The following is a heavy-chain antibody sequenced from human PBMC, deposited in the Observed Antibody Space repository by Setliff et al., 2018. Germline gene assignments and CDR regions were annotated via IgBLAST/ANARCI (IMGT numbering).Heavy chain of an antibody. CDR1: GETFSGFH. CDR2: INPSGST. V-gene: IGHV4-34*01. D-gene: IGHD3-10*01. Sequence: SETLSLTCAVYGETFSGFHWHWIRQAPGKGLEWIGQINPSGSTYYNPDVRGRVTISSDTSKNQFSLKLTSVTAADTAVYYCARGGSRWFGALSVPTTFDYWGQGIVVTVSS. J-gene: IGHJ4*02. CDR3: ARGGSRWFGALSVPTTFDY.